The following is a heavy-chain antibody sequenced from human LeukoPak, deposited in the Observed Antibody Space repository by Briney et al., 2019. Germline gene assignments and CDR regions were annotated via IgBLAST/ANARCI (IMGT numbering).Heavy chain of an antibody. CDR1: GFTFRTYA. D-gene: IGHD3-10*01. J-gene: IGHJ6*03. CDR2: ISDSGGTT. CDR3: ARVRGVMSYYYYMDV. V-gene: IGHV3-23*01. Sequence: GGSLRLSCVASGFTFRTYAMSWVRQAPGKGLEWVSGISDSGGTTYYVDSVKGRFTISRDNAKNSLYLQMNSLRAEDTAVYYCARVRGVMSYYYYMDVWGKGTTVTVSS.